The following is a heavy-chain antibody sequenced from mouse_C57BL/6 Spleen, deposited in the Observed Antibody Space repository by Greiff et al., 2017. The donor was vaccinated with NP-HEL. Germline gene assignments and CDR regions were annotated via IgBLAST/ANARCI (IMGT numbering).Heavy chain of an antibody. CDR3: ARSGWEDYFDY. CDR1: GYAFSSSW. CDR2: IYPGDGDT. J-gene: IGHJ2*01. Sequence: QVQLQQSGPELVKPGASVKISCKASGYAFSSSWMNWVKQRPGKGLEWIGRIYPGDGDTNYNGKFKGKATLTADKSSSTAYMQLSSLTSEDSAVYFCARSGWEDYFDYWGQGTTLTVSS. V-gene: IGHV1-82*01. D-gene: IGHD3-1*01.